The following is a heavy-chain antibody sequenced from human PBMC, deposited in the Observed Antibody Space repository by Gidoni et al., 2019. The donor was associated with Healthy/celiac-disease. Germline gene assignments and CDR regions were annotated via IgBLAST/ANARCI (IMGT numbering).Heavy chain of an antibody. V-gene: IGHV4-59*01. D-gene: IGHD3-9*01. Sequence: GPGLVKPSETLSLTCTVSGGSISSYYWSWIRQPPGKGLEWIGYIYYRGSTNYNPSLNSRVTISVDTSKNQFSLKLSSVTAADTAVYYCARNHYDILTGPENWFDPWGQGTLVTVSS. CDR2: IYYRGST. CDR3: ARNHYDILTGPENWFDP. J-gene: IGHJ5*02. CDR1: GGSISSYY.